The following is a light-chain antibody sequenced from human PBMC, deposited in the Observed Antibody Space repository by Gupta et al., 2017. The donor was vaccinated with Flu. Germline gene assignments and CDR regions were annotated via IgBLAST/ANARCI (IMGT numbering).Light chain of an antibody. CDR1: PDIGDY. J-gene: IGKJ2*01. Sequence: DIQMTQSPSSLSSSIGDRVIITCRSSPDIGDYLAWFQQRPGKAPKSLTYAASSVESGVPSRFSGSGSGTDFTLTINSLQPEDFATYYCQQDSSYPNTFGQGTQME. CDR3: QQDSSYPNT. CDR2: AAS. V-gene: IGKV1-16*01.